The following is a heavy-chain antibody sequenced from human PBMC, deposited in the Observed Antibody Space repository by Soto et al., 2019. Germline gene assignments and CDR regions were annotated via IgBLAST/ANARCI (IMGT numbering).Heavy chain of an antibody. Sequence: SETLSLTCTVSGGSLNNYYWSWIRLAPGKGLEWIGYIYYTGTTKYNASLKSRVTMSVDASNNEFSLKMTSMTAADTAIYYCARDSSNYAFDYLGQGTQVTVSS. CDR3: ARDSSNYAFDY. D-gene: IGHD3-10*01. CDR1: GGSLNNYY. J-gene: IGHJ4*02. V-gene: IGHV4-59*01. CDR2: IYYTGTT.